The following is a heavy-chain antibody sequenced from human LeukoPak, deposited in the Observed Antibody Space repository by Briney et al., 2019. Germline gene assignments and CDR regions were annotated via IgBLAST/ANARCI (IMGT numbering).Heavy chain of an antibody. J-gene: IGHJ4*02. CDR2: IKQEGSEK. Sequence: GGSLRLSCAASGFTFSTYWMSWVRQAPGKGLEWVANIKQEGSEKYYLDSVKGRFTISRDNAKNSLYLQMNSLRAEDTAVYFCTREAAAGIDYWGQGTLVTVSS. CDR1: GFTFSTYW. V-gene: IGHV3-7*01. CDR3: TREAAAGIDY. D-gene: IGHD6-13*01.